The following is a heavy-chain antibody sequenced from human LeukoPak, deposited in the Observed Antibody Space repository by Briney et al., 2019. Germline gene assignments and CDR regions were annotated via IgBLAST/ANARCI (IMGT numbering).Heavy chain of an antibody. CDR3: VRRGYSYGFDY. V-gene: IGHV3-64D*09. CDR1: GFAFSSSP. J-gene: IGHJ4*02. CDR2: ISSNGGST. Sequence: PGGSLRLSCSASGFAFSSSPMHWVRQAPGKGLEYVSTISSNGGSTFYADSVKGRFTISRGSSRNTLYLQMSSLRAEDTAVYHCVRRGYSYGFDYWGQGTLVTVSS. D-gene: IGHD5-18*01.